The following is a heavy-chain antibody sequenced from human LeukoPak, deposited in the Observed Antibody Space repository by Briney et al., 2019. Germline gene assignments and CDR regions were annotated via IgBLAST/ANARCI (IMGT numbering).Heavy chain of an antibody. CDR1: GYSFTSYW. J-gene: IGHJ5*02. Sequence: GESLKISCKGSGYSFTSYWIGWVRQMPGKGLEWMGIIYPGDSDTRYSPSFQGQVTISADKSISTAYLQWSSLKASDTAMYYCARHVRYSSSWSSANWFDPWGQGTLVTVSS. CDR2: IYPGDSDT. CDR3: ARHVRYSSSWSSANWFDP. V-gene: IGHV5-51*01. D-gene: IGHD6-13*01.